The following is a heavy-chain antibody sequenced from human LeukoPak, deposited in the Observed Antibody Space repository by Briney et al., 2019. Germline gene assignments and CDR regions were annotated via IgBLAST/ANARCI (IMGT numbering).Heavy chain of an antibody. CDR3: ARLVGATWFGP. J-gene: IGHJ5*02. CDR2: ISGSGRT. Sequence: PSETLSLTCTDSGDSIDSISNKFWSWIRQPPGKGLECIGYISGSGRTNYNPSLQSRVTISVDTSKSQFSLRLSSMTAADTAVYYCARLVGATWFGPWGQGTLVTVSS. D-gene: IGHD1-26*01. CDR1: GDSIDSISNKF. V-gene: IGHV4-59*01.